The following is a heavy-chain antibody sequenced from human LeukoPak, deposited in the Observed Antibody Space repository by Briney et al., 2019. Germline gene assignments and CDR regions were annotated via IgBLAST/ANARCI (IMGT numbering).Heavy chain of an antibody. CDR2: ISSSGSTI. V-gene: IGHV3-11*01. CDR3: ARASSSWYVRRYFDY. Sequence: GGSLRLSCAASGFTFSDYYMSWIRQAPGKGLEWVSYISSSGSTIYYADSVKGRFTISRDNAKNSLYLQMNSLRAEDTAVYYCARASSSWYVRRYFDYWGQGTLVTVSS. CDR1: GFTFSDYY. J-gene: IGHJ4*02. D-gene: IGHD6-13*01.